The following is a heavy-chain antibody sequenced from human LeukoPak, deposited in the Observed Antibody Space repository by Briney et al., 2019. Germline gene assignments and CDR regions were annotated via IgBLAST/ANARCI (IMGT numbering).Heavy chain of an antibody. CDR2: IYYSGST. CDR3: ARLYRGPPFDP. CDR1: GGSISSGGYY. V-gene: IGHV4-31*03. D-gene: IGHD3-16*01. Sequence: SETLSLTCTVSGGSISSGGYYWSWIRQHPGKGLEWIGYIYYSGSTYYNPSLKSRVTISVDTSKNQFSLKLSSVTAADTAVYYCARLYRGPPFDPWGQGTLVTVSS. J-gene: IGHJ5*02.